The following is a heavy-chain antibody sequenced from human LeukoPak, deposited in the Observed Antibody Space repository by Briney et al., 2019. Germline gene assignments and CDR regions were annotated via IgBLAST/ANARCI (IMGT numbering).Heavy chain of an antibody. CDR2: IYHSGST. Sequence: SETLSLICTVSGYSISSGYYWGWIRQPPGKGLEWIGSIYHSGSTYYNPSLKSRVTISVDTSKNQFSLKLSSVTAADTAAYYCASSSAAPRPGYWGQGTLVTVSS. CDR3: ASSSAAPRPGY. J-gene: IGHJ4*02. D-gene: IGHD6-6*01. V-gene: IGHV4-38-2*02. CDR1: GYSISSGYY.